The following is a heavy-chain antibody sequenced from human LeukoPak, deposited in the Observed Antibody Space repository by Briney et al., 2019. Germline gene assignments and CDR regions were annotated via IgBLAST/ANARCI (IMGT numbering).Heavy chain of an antibody. V-gene: IGHV3-15*05. CDR2: IKSKTDGGTT. J-gene: IGHJ1*01. D-gene: IGHD5-24*01. CDR1: GFTFSHAW. CDR3: TGQVQTATIL. Sequence: GGSLRLSCAASGFTFSHAWMSWVRQAPGKGLEWVGRIKSKTDGGTTDYAAPVKGRLTISRDDSKNTLYLQVNSLKTEDTAVYYCTGQVQTATILWGQRTLVTLSS.